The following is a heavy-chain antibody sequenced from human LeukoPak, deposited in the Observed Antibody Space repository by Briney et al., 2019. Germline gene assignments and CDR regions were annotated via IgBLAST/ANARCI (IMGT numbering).Heavy chain of an antibody. CDR3: ARGFSSSWSYFDY. D-gene: IGHD6-13*01. CDR2: IIPIFGTA. CDR1: GGSFRSNA. J-gene: IGHJ4*02. Sequence: SVKVSCKASGGSFRSNAISWVQKAPGQGLEWMGGIIPIFGTAHYAQKLQGRVAITVDESTTTAYMELSSLRSEDTAVYFCARGFSSSWSYFDYWGQGTLVTVSS. V-gene: IGHV1-69*13.